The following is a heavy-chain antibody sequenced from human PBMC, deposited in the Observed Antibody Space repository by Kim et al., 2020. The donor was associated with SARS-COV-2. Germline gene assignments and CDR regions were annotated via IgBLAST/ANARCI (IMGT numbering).Heavy chain of an antibody. J-gene: IGHJ4*02. Sequence: SETLSLTCAVSGGSISSSNWWSWVRQPPGKGLEWIGEIYHSGSTNYNPSLKSRVTISVDKSKNQFSLKLSSVTAADTAVYYCASPPPSYYYDSSGDYRYWGQGTLVTVSS. V-gene: IGHV4-4*02. D-gene: IGHD3-22*01. CDR3: ASPPPSYYYDSSGDYRY. CDR2: IYHSGST. CDR1: GGSISSSNW.